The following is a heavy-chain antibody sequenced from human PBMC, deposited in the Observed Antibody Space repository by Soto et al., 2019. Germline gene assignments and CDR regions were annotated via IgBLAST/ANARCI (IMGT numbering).Heavy chain of an antibody. CDR2: ISSSSSYI. CDR3: ASEYSSSSGLFGYYYYGMGV. J-gene: IGHJ6*02. Sequence: EVQLVESGGGLVKPGGSLRLSCAASGFTFSSYSMNWVRQAPGKGLEWVSSISSSSSYIYYADSVKGRFTISRDNAKNPLYLQMNSLRAEDTAVYYCASEYSSSSGLFGYYYYGMGVWGPGTPVTVSS. V-gene: IGHV3-21*01. CDR1: GFTFSSYS. D-gene: IGHD6-6*01.